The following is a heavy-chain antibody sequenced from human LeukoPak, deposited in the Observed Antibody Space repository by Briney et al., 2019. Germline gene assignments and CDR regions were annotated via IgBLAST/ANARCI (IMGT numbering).Heavy chain of an antibody. J-gene: IGHJ4*02. CDR3: ATIKRGSIFGYFDF. CDR2: MFDNENT. CDR1: GVSISSHY. Sequence: SETLSLTCTVSGVSISSHYRSWIRQPPGKGLEWIGYMFDNENTKDNPSLKSRITLSADTSENQFSLRLSSVTAADTAVYYCATIKRGSIFGYFDFWGQGILVTVSS. V-gene: IGHV4-59*11. D-gene: IGHD5-18*01.